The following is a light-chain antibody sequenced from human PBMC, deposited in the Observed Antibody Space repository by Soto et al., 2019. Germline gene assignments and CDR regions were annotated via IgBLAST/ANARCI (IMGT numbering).Light chain of an antibody. CDR3: SSYTRSSTQV. J-gene: IGLJ1*01. CDR2: EVS. CDR1: SSDVGAYNY. Sequence: QSLLTQPASVSGSPGQSITISCTGTSSDVGAYNYVSWYQVHPGKAPTLIISEVSNRPSGVSSRFSGSKSTNTASLTISGLRPEDEAEYYCSSYTRSSTQVFGTGTKVTVL. V-gene: IGLV2-14*01.